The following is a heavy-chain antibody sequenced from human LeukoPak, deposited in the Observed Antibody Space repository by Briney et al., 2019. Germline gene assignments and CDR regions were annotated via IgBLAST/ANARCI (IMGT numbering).Heavy chain of an antibody. D-gene: IGHD6-13*01. Sequence: GGSLRLSCAASGFTFSSYGMSWVRQAPGKGLVWVSRINSDGSSTSYADSVKGRFTISRDNAKNTLYLQMNSLRAEDTAVYYCAREQRLVPYYFDYWGQGTLVTVSS. CDR2: INSDGSST. CDR1: GFTFSSYG. CDR3: AREQRLVPYYFDY. V-gene: IGHV3-74*01. J-gene: IGHJ4*02.